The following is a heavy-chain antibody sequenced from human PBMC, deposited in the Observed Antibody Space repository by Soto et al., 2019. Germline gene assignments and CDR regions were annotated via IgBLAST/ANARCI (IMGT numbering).Heavy chain of an antibody. CDR1: GFTFSSYA. CDR2: ISGSGGST. D-gene: IGHD3-10*01. Sequence: GGSLRLSCAASGFTFSSYAMSWVRQAPGKGLEWVSAISGSGGSTYYADSVKGRFTISRDNSKNTLYLQMNSLRAEDTAVYYCAGYVLLWFGELLGWFDPWGQGTLVTVSS. CDR3: AGYVLLWFGELLGWFDP. J-gene: IGHJ5*02. V-gene: IGHV3-23*01.